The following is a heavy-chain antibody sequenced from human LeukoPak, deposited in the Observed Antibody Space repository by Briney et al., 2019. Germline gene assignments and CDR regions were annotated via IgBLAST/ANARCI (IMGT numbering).Heavy chain of an antibody. V-gene: IGHV3-11*04. CDR1: GFTFSDYY. Sequence: GGSLRLSCAASGFTFSDYYMSWIRQAPGKGLEWVSYISSSGSTIYYADSVKGRFTISRDNAKNSLYLQMNSLRAEDTAVYYCARDARGYSSGWYYYYYYMDVWGKGTTVTVSS. CDR2: ISSSGSTI. CDR3: ARDARGYSSGWYYYYYYMDV. J-gene: IGHJ6*03. D-gene: IGHD6-19*01.